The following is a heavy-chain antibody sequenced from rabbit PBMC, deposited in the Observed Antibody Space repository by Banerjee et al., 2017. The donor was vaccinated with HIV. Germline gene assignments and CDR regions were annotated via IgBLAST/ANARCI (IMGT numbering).Heavy chain of an antibody. D-gene: IGHD1-1*01. CDR1: GFSFSSSYY. Sequence: QEQLEESGGDLVKPEGSLTLTCTASGFSFSSSYYMCWVRQAPGKGLEWIGCIVAGSSGSTYYASRAKGRFTISKTSSTTVTLQMTSLTAADTATYFCARAISNWFALDLWGPGTLVTVS. CDR2: IVAGSSGST. J-gene: IGHJ6*01. CDR3: ARAISNWFALDL. V-gene: IGHV1S45*01.